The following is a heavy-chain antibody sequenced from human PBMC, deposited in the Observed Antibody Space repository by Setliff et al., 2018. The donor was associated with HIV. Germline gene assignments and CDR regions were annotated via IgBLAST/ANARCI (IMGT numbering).Heavy chain of an antibody. Sequence: GSLRLSCAASGFAFSTFDMNWVRQSPGKGLEWVSGVSPGSHTTYYAESVKGRFTVSRDDSNNMLFLQMTSLGDDDTAIYYCAKPTIGIYPRSFDLWGPGTMVTVSS. D-gene: IGHD1-26*01. V-gene: IGHV3-23*01. CDR3: AKPTIGIYPRSFDL. CDR2: VSPGSHTT. J-gene: IGHJ3*01. CDR1: GFAFSTFD.